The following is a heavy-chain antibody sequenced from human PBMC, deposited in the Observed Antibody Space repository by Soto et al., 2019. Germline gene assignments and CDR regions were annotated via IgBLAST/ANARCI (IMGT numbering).Heavy chain of an antibody. D-gene: IGHD2-15*01. CDR1: GGSISSGGYY. Sequence: SETLSLTCTVSGGSISSGGYYWSWIRQHPGKGLERIGYIYYSGSTYYNPSLKSRVTISVDTSKNQFSLKLSSVTAADTAVYYCARCGYCSGGSCYSWFDPWGQGTLVTVSS. J-gene: IGHJ5*02. V-gene: IGHV4-31*03. CDR2: IYYSGST. CDR3: ARCGYCSGGSCYSWFDP.